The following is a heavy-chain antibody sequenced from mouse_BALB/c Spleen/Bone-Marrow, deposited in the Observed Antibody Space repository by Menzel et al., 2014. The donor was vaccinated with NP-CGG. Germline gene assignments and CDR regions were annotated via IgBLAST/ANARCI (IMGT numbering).Heavy chain of an antibody. Sequence: VQLKESGTVLARPGAAVKLSCKASGYTFSNSWMHWVTQRPGQGLEWIGTIYPGNSDTTYNQKFKGKAKLTAVTSTSSAYMELSSLTNEESAVYYGTTLARSYFNYWGQGPTPTASS. D-gene: IGHD3-1*01. CDR1: GYTFSNSW. CDR2: IYPGNSDT. V-gene: IGHV1-5*01. CDR3: TTLARSYFNY. J-gene: IGHJ2*01.